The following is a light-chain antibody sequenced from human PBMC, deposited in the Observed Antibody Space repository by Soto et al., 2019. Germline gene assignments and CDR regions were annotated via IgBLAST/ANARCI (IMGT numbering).Light chain of an antibody. CDR1: TSNLGADFD. CDR3: QSYDISLSGHVI. CDR2: ANS. Sequence: QSVLTQPSSVSGAPGQRVTISCTGTTSNLGADFDVHWYHHLPGTAPKLLIYANSNRPSGVPDRFSGSKSGSSASLAITGLQPEDEADYYCQSYDISLSGHVIFGGGTKLTVL. J-gene: IGLJ2*01. V-gene: IGLV1-40*01.